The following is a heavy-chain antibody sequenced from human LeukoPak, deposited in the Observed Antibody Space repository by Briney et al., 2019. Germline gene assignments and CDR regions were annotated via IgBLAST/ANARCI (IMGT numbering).Heavy chain of an antibody. CDR1: GGSISSSNW. Sequence: SETLSLTCAVSGGSISSSNWWSWVRQPPGKGLEWIGEIYHSGSTNYNPSLKSRVTISVDTSKNQFSLKLSSVTAADTAVYYCAIDGSGSYYNRKGFDPWGQGTLVTVSS. CDR2: IYHSGST. V-gene: IGHV4-4*02. J-gene: IGHJ5*02. CDR3: AIDGSGSYYNRKGFDP. D-gene: IGHD3-10*01.